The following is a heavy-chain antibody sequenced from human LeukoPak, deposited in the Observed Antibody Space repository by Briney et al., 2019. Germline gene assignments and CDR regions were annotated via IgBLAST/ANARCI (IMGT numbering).Heavy chain of an antibody. V-gene: IGHV4-30-2*02. Sequence: SQTLSLTCAVSGGSISSGGYSWSWIRQPPGKGLEWIGYIYHSGSTYYNPSLKSRVTISVDRSKNQFSLRLTSVTAADTAVYYCARVRDYGLDDYSYMDVWGKGTTVTVSS. J-gene: IGHJ6*03. CDR3: ARVRDYGLDDYSYMDV. CDR2: IYHSGST. D-gene: IGHD3-10*01. CDR1: GGSISSGGYS.